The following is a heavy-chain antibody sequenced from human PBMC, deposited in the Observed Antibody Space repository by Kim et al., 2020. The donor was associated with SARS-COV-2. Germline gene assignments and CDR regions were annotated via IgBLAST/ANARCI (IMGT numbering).Heavy chain of an antibody. D-gene: IGHD6-13*01. CDR1: GFTFSSYG. V-gene: IGHV3-33*05. J-gene: IGHJ4*02. CDR3: ASMGGQAAAGTFLHRDDY. CDR2: ISYDGSNK. Sequence: GGSLRLSCAASGFTFSSYGMHWVRQAPGKGLEWVAVISYDGSNKYYADSVKGRFTISRDNSKNTLYLQMNSLRAEDTAVYYCASMGGQAAAGTFLHRDDYWGQGTLVTVSS.